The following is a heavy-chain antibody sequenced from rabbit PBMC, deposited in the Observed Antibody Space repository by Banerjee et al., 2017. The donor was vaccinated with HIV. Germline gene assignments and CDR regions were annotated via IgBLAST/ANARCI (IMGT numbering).Heavy chain of an antibody. CDR3: ARDLAGVIGWNFNF. Sequence: QEQLEESGGGLVKPEGSLTLTCTASGFTLNSYWICWVRQAPGKGLEWIACIYAGDSGSTAYASWAKGRFTISRTSSTTVTLQMTSLTAADTATYFCARDLAGVIGWNFNFWGQGTLVTVS. J-gene: IGHJ4*01. CDR2: IYAGDSGST. V-gene: IGHV1S45*01. CDR1: GFTLNSYW. D-gene: IGHD4-1*01.